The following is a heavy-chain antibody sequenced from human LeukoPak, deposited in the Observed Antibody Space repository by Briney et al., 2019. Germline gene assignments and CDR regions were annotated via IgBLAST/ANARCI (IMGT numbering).Heavy chain of an antibody. J-gene: IGHJ2*01. V-gene: IGHV4-39*01. CDR1: GGSISSGSYY. CDR2: IYYSGST. D-gene: IGHD3-3*01. Sequence: SETLSLTCTVSGGSISSGSYYWGWIRQPPGKGLEWIGTIYYSGSTYYNPSLKSRVTISVDTSKNQFSLKLSSVTAADTAVYYCARIFRSYWYFDLWGRGTLVTVSS. CDR3: ARIFRSYWYFDL.